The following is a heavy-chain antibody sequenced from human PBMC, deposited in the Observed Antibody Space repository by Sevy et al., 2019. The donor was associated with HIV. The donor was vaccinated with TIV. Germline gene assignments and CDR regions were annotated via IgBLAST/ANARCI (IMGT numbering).Heavy chain of an antibody. V-gene: IGHV1-8*02. J-gene: IGHJ6*02. D-gene: IGHD6-19*01. Sequence: ASVKVSCKASGFNFRSYDIYWVRQAPGQGLEWMGWMNTNTGNTGFAQKFQGRVTMTRNSSISTAYMQLSNLRSEDTAVYSGARVSGWHLRYGLDVWGQGTTVTVSS. CDR1: GFNFRSYD. CDR2: MNTNTGNT. CDR3: ARVSGWHLRYGLDV.